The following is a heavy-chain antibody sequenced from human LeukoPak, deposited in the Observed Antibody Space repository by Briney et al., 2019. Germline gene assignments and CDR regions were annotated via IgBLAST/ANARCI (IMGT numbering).Heavy chain of an antibody. CDR3: ARTRYSGNTGWKPDH. V-gene: IGHV3-49*03. J-gene: IGHJ5*02. D-gene: IGHD1-7*01. Sequence: PGGSLRLSCTASGFTFCDYGVTWFRQAPGKGLEWTAFIRTKARGGTTEYAASVKGRFTISKDDSETIAYLQMDTLKTEDTAMYYCARTRYSGNTGWKPDHWGQGTLVTVSS. CDR1: GFTFCDYG. CDR2: IRTKARGGTT.